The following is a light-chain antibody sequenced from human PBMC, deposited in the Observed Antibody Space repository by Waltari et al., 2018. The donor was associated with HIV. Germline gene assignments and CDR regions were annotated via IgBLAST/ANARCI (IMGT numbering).Light chain of an antibody. J-gene: IGLJ3*02. CDR3: CSYAHNDPWV. V-gene: IGLV2-23*02. CDR1: RSAVGRYNL. CDR2: EVR. Sequence: QSALTQPAAVSGSPGQSITIYCTGTRSAVGRYNLVSWYQHHPGKAPKLIISEVRTRPSGVSNRFSGSKSGTTASLTISGLQAEDEADYHCCSYAHNDPWVFGGGTRLTVL.